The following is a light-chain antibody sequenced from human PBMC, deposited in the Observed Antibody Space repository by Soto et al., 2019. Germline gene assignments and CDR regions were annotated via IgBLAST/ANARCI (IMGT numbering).Light chain of an antibody. J-gene: IGLJ1*01. CDR2: EVS. CDR1: SNDVGGYNY. CDR3: SSFTSTRTFV. Sequence: QSALTQPASVSGSPGQSITISCTGTSNDVGGYNYVSWFQQHPGKAPKLLIFEVSNRPSGVSHRFSGSKSGNTASLTISGLQAEDEADYYCSSFTSTRTFVFGAGTKLTVL. V-gene: IGLV2-14*01.